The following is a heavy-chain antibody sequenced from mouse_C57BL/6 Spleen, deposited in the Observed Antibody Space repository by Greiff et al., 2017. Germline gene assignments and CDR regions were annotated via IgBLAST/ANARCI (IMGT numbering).Heavy chain of an antibody. J-gene: IGHJ4*01. CDR3: AYGNYVDAMDY. Sequence: QVQLKESGAEMARPGASVKLSCKASGYTFTSYGISWVKQRTGQGLEWIGEIYPRSGNTYYNEKFKGKATLTADKSSSTAYMELRSLTSEDSAVYFCAYGNYVDAMDYWGQGTSVTVSS. CDR2: IYPRSGNT. CDR1: GYTFTSYG. V-gene: IGHV1-81*01. D-gene: IGHD2-1*01.